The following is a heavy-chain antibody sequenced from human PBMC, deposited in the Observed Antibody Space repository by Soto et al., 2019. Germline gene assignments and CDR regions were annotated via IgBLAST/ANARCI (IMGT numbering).Heavy chain of an antibody. Sequence: SVKVSCKASGGTFSSYAISWVRQAPGQGLEWMGGIIPIFGTANYAQKFQGRVTITADKSTGTAYMELSSLRSEDTAVYYCASNALAYGSSGYYYAYFDYWGQGTLVTGSS. D-gene: IGHD3-22*01. CDR2: IIPIFGTA. CDR1: GGTFSSYA. CDR3: ASNALAYGSSGYYYAYFDY. V-gene: IGHV1-69*06. J-gene: IGHJ4*02.